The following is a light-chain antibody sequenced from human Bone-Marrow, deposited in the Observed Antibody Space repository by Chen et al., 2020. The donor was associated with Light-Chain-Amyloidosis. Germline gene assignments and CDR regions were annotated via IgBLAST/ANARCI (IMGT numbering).Light chain of an antibody. V-gene: IGLV1-40*01. CDR2: GNS. CDR3: QSYDSSLSGVV. J-gene: IGLJ2*01. CDR1: SSNIGAGYD. Sequence: QSVLTQPPSVSGAPGQRVTISCTGSSSNIGAGYDVHWYQQLPGTAPKLLIYGNSNRPSGVPDQFSGSKSGTSASLSITGLQAEDQAVYYCQSYDSSLSGVVFGGGTKLTVL.